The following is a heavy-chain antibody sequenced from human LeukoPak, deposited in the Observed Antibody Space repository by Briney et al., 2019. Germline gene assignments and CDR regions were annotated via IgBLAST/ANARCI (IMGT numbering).Heavy chain of an antibody. CDR3: ARLDSSGYQTRFKF. D-gene: IGHD3-22*01. CDR2: IFYSGTT. CDR1: GGSISSSNYY. J-gene: IGHJ4*02. V-gene: IGHV4-39*01. Sequence: SETLSLTCTVSGGSISSSNYYWDWIRQPPGKGLEWIGTIFYSGTTYYTPSLKSRVTISVDTSKNQFSLKLSSVTAADTAVYYYARLDSSGYQTRFKFWGQGTLVTVSS.